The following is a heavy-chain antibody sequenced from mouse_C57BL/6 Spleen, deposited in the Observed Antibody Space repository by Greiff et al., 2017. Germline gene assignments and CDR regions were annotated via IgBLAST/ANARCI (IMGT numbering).Heavy chain of an antibody. V-gene: IGHV2-9-1*01. CDR3: ARKEDYGYDGGRFAY. CDR1: GFSLTSYA. Sequence: VHLVESGPGLVAPSQSLSITCTVSGFSLTSYAISWVRQPPGQGLEWLGVIWTGGGTNYNSALKSRLSISKDNSKSQVFLKMNSLQTDDTARYYCARKEDYGYDGGRFAYWGQGTLVTVSA. J-gene: IGHJ3*01. CDR2: IWTGGGT. D-gene: IGHD2-2*01.